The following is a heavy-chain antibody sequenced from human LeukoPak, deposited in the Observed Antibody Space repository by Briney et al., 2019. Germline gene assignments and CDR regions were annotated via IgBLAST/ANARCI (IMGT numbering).Heavy chain of an antibody. Sequence: GGSLRLSCAASGFTFSDYYMNWLRQAPGKGLEWVSSISRGGNSIYYAESVKGRFTISRDNAKNSLYLQMSSLRAEDTAVYYCARDQYLDSRGQGTLVTVSS. CDR1: GFTFSDYY. J-gene: IGHJ4*02. V-gene: IGHV3-11*01. CDR3: ARDQYLDS. CDR2: ISRGGNSI.